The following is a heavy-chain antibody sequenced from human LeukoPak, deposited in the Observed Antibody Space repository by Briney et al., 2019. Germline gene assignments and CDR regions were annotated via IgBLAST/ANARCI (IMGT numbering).Heavy chain of an antibody. J-gene: IGHJ6*03. CDR2: FDPEDGET. D-gene: IGHD3-9*01. CDR3: ASSSNFDWLDYYYYMDV. Sequence: ASVKVSCKVSGYTLTELSMHWVRQAPGKGLEWMGGFDPEDGETIYAQKFQGRVTMTEDTSTDTAYMELSSLRSEDTAVYYCASSSNFDWLDYYYYMDVWGKGTTVTVSS. V-gene: IGHV1-24*01. CDR1: GYTLTELS.